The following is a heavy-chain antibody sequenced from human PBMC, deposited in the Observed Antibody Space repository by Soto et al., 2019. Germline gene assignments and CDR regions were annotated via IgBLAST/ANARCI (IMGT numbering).Heavy chain of an antibody. V-gene: IGHV3-23*01. Sequence: GGSLRLSCAASGFTFSSYAMSWVRQAPGKGLEWVSAISGSGGSTYYADSVKGRFTISRDNSKNTLYLQMNSLRAEDTAVYYCAKDPLAYCGGDCYYDYWGQGTLVTAPQ. J-gene: IGHJ4*02. CDR1: GFTFSSYA. CDR3: AKDPLAYCGGDCYYDY. CDR2: ISGSGGST. D-gene: IGHD2-21*02.